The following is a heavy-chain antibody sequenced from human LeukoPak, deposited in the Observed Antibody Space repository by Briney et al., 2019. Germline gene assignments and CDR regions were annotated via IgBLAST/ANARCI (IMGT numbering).Heavy chain of an antibody. D-gene: IGHD2-15*01. J-gene: IGHJ3*02. CDR1: GVSISSYY. V-gene: IGHV4-59*01. Sequence: SETLSLTCTVSGVSISSYYWSWIRQPPGKGLEWIGYIYYSGSTNYNPSLKSRVTISVDTSKNQFSLKLSSVTAADTAVYYCARSSRDCSGGSCYSSGAFDIWAKGQWSPSLQ. CDR2: IYYSGST. CDR3: ARSSRDCSGGSCYSSGAFDI.